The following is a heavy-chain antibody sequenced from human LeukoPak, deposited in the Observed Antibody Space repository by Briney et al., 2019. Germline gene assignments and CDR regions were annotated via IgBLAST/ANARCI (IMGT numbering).Heavy chain of an antibody. CDR3: AVVVGATTYYFDY. J-gene: IGHJ4*02. CDR2: IIPIFGTA. D-gene: IGHD1-26*01. CDR1: GGTFSSYA. Sequence: SVKVSCKASGGTFSSYAISWVRQAPGQGLEWMGGIIPIFGTANYAQKFQGRVTITADESTSTAYMELSSLRSEDTAVYYCAVVVGATTYYFDYWGQGTLVTVSS. V-gene: IGHV1-69*13.